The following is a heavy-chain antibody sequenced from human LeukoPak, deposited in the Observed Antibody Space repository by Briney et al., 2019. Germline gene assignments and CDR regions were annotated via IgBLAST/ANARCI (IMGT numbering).Heavy chain of an antibody. CDR1: GFTFSDHY. J-gene: IGHJ4*02. V-gene: IGHV3-72*01. Sequence: GGSLRLSCAASGFTFSDHYMDWVRQAPGKGLEWVGRTRRKTNSYTTEYAASVKGRFTISRDDSKNSLYVQMNSLKAEDTAVYYSTREVLVGTTYSYFDYWGQGTLVTVSS. CDR3: TREVLVGTTYSYFDY. CDR2: TRRKTNSYTT. D-gene: IGHD1-26*01.